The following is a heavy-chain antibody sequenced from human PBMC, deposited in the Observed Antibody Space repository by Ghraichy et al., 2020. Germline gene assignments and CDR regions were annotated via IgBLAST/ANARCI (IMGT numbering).Heavy chain of an antibody. CDR1: GFTFSSNYY. CDR2: IKQDGSDK. J-gene: IGHJ3*01. D-gene: IGHD3-16*01. V-gene: IGHV3-7*03. Sequence: ASLNISCVASGFTFSSNYYMTWVRQAPGKGLEWVANIKQDGSDKFYVDSVKGRFTISRDNAKNSLYLQMNSLRVEDTAVYYCAREEGPTEGDVTSGAFDVLGQGTMVTVSS. CDR3: AREEGPTEGDVTSGAFDV.